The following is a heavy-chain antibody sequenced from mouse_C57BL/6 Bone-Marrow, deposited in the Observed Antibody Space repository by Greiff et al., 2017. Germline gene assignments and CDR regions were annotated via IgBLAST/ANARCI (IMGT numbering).Heavy chain of an antibody. Sequence: QVQLQQSGAELMKPGASVKLSCKATGYTFTGYWIEWVKQRPGHGLEWIGEILTGSGSTNYNEKFKGKATLTADTSSNTAYMQLSSLTTEDSAIYYCARKLEYFCVWGTGTTVTVSS. V-gene: IGHV1-9*01. J-gene: IGHJ1*03. CDR2: ILTGSGST. CDR3: ARKLEYFCV. D-gene: IGHD3-1*01. CDR1: GYTFTGYW.